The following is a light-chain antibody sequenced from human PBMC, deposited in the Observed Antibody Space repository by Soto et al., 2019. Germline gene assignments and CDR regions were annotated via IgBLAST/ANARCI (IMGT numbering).Light chain of an antibody. CDR1: QDISNY. CDR2: DAS. CDR3: QQYDNLPLT. V-gene: IGKV1-33*01. J-gene: IGKJ4*01. Sequence: DIPMTQSPSSLSASVGDRVTITCQASQDISNYLNWYQQKPGKAPKGLVYDASNLETGVPSRFSGSGSGTDFTFTISSLQPEDIAAYYCQQYDNLPLTFGGGTKVEIK.